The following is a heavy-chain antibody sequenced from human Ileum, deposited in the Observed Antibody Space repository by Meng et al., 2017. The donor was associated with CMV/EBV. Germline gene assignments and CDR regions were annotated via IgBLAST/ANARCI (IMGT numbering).Heavy chain of an antibody. Sequence: SLTCAVYGGSFRHYYWNWIRQSPGKGLEWIGEINDGGSTNYNPSLKSRVTMSLDTSKNQFSLKLSSVTAADTAVYYCARGIQTFVYWGQGTLVTVSS. CDR1: GGSFRHYY. V-gene: IGHV4-34*01. CDR3: ARGIQTFVY. CDR2: INDGGST. J-gene: IGHJ4*02. D-gene: IGHD2-21*01.